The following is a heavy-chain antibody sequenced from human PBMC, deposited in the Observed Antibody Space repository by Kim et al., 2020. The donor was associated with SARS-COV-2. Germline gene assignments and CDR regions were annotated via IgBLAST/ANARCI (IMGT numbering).Heavy chain of an antibody. J-gene: IGHJ4*01. CDR3: ARDGSGWYGWEAYYFDY. CDR1: GFTFSSNA. D-gene: IGHD6-19*01. CDR2: ISYDGSNK. V-gene: IGHV3-30*04. Sequence: GGSLRLSCAASGFTFSSNAMHWVRQAPGKGLEWVAVISYDGSNKYYADSVKGRFTISRDNSKNTLYLQMNSLRAEDTAVYYCARDGSGWYGWEAYYFDY.